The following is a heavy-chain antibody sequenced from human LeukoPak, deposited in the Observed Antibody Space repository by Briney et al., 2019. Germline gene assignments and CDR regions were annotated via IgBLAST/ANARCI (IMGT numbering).Heavy chain of an antibody. CDR3: ARDGPIAGRSVSLHNDYYYMDV. Sequence: SETLSLTCTVSGGSISSYYWSWIRQHPGKGLEWIGDIYYSGSTNYNPSLKSRVTILVDTSKNQFSLKLSSVTAADTAVYYCARDGPIAGRSVSLHNDYYYMDVWGNGTTVTVSS. CDR1: GGSISSYY. D-gene: IGHD6-6*01. V-gene: IGHV4-59*01. J-gene: IGHJ6*03. CDR2: IYYSGST.